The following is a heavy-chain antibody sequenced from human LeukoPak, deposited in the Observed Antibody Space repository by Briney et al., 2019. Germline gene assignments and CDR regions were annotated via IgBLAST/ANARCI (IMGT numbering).Heavy chain of an antibody. D-gene: IGHD5-12*01. J-gene: IGHJ4*02. CDR3: XXXFXVATXRDYFDY. CDR1: GFTFSSYE. CDR2: ISSSGSTI. Sequence: PRGSLRLSCAASGFTFSSYEMNWVRQAPGKGLEWVSYISSSGSTIYYADSVKGRFTISRDNAKNSLYLQMNSLRAEDTAVYYXXXXFXVATXRDYFDYWGQGTLVTVSS. V-gene: IGHV3-48*03.